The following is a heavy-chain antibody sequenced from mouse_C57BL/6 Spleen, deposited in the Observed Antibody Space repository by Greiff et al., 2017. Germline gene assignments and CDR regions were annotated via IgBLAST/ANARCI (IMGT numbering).Heavy chain of an antibody. D-gene: IGHD6-2*01. CDR2: IDPETGGT. V-gene: IGHV1-15*01. J-gene: IGHJ2*01. CDR1: GYTFTDYE. Sequence: VQRVESGAELVRPGASVTLSCKASGYTFTDYEMHWVKQTPVHGLEWIGAIDPETGGTAYNQKFKGKAILTADKSSSTAYMELRSLTSEDSAVYYCTISNFDYWGQGTTLTVSS. CDR3: TISNFDY.